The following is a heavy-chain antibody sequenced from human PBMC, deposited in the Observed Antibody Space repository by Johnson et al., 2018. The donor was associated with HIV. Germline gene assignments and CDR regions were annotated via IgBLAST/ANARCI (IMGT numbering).Heavy chain of an antibody. J-gene: IGHJ3*02. Sequence: VQLVESGGGLVQPGGSLRLSCAASGFTVSSNYMSWVRQAPGKGLEWVSVIYSGGSTYYADSVKGRFTISRDNSKNTLYLQMNSLRAEDTAVYYRAREPGSSSRLGAFDTWGQGTMVTVSS. CDR1: GFTVSSNY. D-gene: IGHD6-13*01. V-gene: IGHV3-66*02. CDR3: AREPGSSSRLGAFDT. CDR2: IYSGGST.